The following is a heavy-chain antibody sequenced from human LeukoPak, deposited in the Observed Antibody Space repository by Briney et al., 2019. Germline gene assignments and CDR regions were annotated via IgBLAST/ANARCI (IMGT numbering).Heavy chain of an antibody. J-gene: IGHJ4*02. V-gene: IGHV3-9*01. CDR1: GFTFDDYA. D-gene: IGHD1-7*01. CDR3: VEDFGEGNLYYFDY. CDR2: ISWNSGSI. Sequence: PGGSLRLSCVASGFTFDDYAMHWLRQAPGKGLEWVSGISWNSGSIGYADSVKGRFTISRDNAKNSLYLQMNSLRAEDTALYYCVEDFGEGNLYYFDYWGQGTLVTVSS.